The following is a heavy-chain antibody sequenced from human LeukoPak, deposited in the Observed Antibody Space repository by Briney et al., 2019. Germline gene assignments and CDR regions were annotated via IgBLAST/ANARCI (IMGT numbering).Heavy chain of an antibody. CDR2: IFHSGST. D-gene: IGHD6-19*01. J-gene: IGHJ4*02. Sequence: SETLSLTCAVSGGSLSSTNWWSWVRQPPGKGLEWIGEIFHSGSTNYNPSLKSRVAISADMSKNQFSLKLTSVTGADTAVYYCAGERGEEYSSGWYKRNYFDNWGQGIRVTVSS. CDR1: GGSLSSTNW. CDR3: AGERGEEYSSGWYKRNYFDN. V-gene: IGHV4-4*02.